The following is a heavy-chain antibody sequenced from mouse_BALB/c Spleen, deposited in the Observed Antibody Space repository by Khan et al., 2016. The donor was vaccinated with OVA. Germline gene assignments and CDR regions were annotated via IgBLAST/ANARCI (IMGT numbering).Heavy chain of an antibody. V-gene: IGHV5-6-5*01. Sequence: EVELVDSGGGLVKPGGSLKLSCAASGFTFSSYAVSWIRQTPEKRLEWVASINSGGSTYYPDSVKGRFTISRDDARNILYLQMSSLRSEDTAMYYCTRLVDYWGQGTSVTVSS. CDR1: GFTFSSYA. CDR2: INSGGST. J-gene: IGHJ4*01. CDR3: TRLVDY.